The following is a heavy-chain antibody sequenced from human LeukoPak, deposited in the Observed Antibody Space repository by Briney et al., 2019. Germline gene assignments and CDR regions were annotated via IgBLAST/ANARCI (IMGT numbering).Heavy chain of an antibody. CDR3: ARGVGQIRVDY. Sequence: GASVKVSCKASGYTFSGNYMHWVRQAPGQGLEWVGWINSNSGGTNYAQKFQGRVTMTRDTSISTAYMELSRLQSDDTAVYYCARGVGQIRVDYWGQGTLVTVSS. CDR1: GYTFSGNY. V-gene: IGHV1-2*02. J-gene: IGHJ4*02. D-gene: IGHD4-17*01. CDR2: INSNSGGT.